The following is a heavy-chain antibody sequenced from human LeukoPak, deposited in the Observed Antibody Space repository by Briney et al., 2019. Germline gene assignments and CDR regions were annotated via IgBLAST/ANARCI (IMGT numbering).Heavy chain of an antibody. J-gene: IGHJ4*02. CDR3: ARAGNGRPKRYCSSTSCYRSDY. CDR1: GYTFTSYD. D-gene: IGHD2-2*01. CDR2: MNPNSGNT. V-gene: IGHV1-8*01. Sequence: GASVKVSCKASGYTFTSYDINWVRQATGQGLAWMGWMNPNSGNTGYAQKFQGRVTMTRNTSISTAYMELSSLRSEDTAVYYCARAGNGRPKRYCSSTSCYRSDYWAQGTLVPVSS.